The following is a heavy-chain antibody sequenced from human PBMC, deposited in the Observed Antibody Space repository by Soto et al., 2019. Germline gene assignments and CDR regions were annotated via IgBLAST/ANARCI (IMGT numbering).Heavy chain of an antibody. V-gene: IGHV4-31*03. CDR1: GGSISRGGYY. CDR2: IYYSGST. J-gene: IGHJ5*02. Sequence: SETLSLTCTVSGGSISRGGYYWSWIRQHPGKGLEWIGYIYYSGSTYYNPSLKSRVTISVDTSKNQFSLKLSSVTAADTAVYYCASATLGYCTNGVCYVNWFDPWGQGTLVTVSS. D-gene: IGHD2-8*01. CDR3: ASATLGYCTNGVCYVNWFDP.